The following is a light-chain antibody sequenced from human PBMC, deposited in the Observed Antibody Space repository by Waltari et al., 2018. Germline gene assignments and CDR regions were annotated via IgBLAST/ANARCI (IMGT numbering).Light chain of an antibody. V-gene: IGKV3-11*01. CDR1: QSVGTY. CDR3: QQRSSWTPHT. J-gene: IGKJ2*01. CDR2: DAS. Sequence: EIVLTRSPATLSLSPGETVTLSCRASQSVGTYLAWYQQKPGQAPRLLIYDASNRATGIPARFRGSGSGTDFTLTISSLEAEDFAVYYCQQRSSWTPHTFGQGARLEIK.